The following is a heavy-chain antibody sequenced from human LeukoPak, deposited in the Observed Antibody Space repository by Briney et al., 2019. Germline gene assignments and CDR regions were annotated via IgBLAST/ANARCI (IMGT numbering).Heavy chain of an antibody. V-gene: IGHV3-21*04. D-gene: IGHD6-19*01. J-gene: IGHJ5*02. CDR2: ISSSSSYI. CDR3: ATYSSGSYPNWFDP. Sequence: GGSLRLSCAASGFTFSSYSMNWVRQAPGKGLEWVSSISSSSSYIYYADSVKGRFTISRDNAKNSLYLQMNSLRAEDTAVYYCATYSSGSYPNWFDPWGQGTLVTVSS. CDR1: GFTFSSYS.